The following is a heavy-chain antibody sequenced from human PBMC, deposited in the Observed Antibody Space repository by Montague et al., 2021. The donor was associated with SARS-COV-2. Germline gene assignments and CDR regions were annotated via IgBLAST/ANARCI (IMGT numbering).Heavy chain of an antibody. Sequence: SETLSLTCTVSGGSISNSHYYCAWIRQPPGKGLEWIGSIYFSGSTYYNPSLKSRVTISVDTSKNQFSLKLSSVTAADTAVYYCARLNFHITIFGVVSSRVFDYWGQGTLVTVSS. CDR2: IYFSGST. CDR3: ARLNFHITIFGVVSSRVFDY. J-gene: IGHJ4*02. V-gene: IGHV4-39*01. CDR1: GGSISNSHYY. D-gene: IGHD3-3*01.